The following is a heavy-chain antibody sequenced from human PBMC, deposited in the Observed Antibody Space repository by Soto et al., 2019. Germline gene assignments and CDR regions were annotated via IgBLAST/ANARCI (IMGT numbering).Heavy chain of an antibody. CDR3: AREGPYGDYRVSGMDV. V-gene: IGHV4-30-4*01. D-gene: IGHD4-17*01. Sequence: QVQLQESGPGLVKPSQTLSLTCTVSGGSISSGDYYWSWIRQPPGKGLEWIGYIYYSGSTYYNPSLKSRVTISVDTSKNQFSLKLSSVTAADTAVYYCAREGPYGDYRVSGMDVWGQGTTVTVSS. J-gene: IGHJ6*02. CDR1: GGSISSGDYY. CDR2: IYYSGST.